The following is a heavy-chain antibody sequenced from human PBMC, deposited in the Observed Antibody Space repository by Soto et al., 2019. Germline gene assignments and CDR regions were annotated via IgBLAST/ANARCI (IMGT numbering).Heavy chain of an antibody. CDR1: GFSFSTYS. CDR2: IITTGGNM. CDR3: ARDTGYAFDI. D-gene: IGHD2-8*02. Sequence: GGSLRLSCAASGFSFSTYSMNWFRQAPGKGLEWLSYIITTGGNMFYADSVRGRFTISRDNGKNSVYLQMNSLRDEDTAVYYCARDTGYAFDIWGQGTRVTVSS. J-gene: IGHJ3*02. V-gene: IGHV3-48*02.